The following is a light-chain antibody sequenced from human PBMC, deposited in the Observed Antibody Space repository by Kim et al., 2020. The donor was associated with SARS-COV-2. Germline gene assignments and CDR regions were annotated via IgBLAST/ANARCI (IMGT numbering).Light chain of an antibody. J-gene: IGLJ2*01. V-gene: IGLV2-23*02. CDR1: SSDVGSYNL. Sequence: QSITISCTGTSSDVGSYNLVSWYQQHPGKAPKLMLYEVSKRPSGVSNRFSGSKSGNTASLTISGLQAEDEADYYCCSYAGSSTSVVFGGGTQLTVL. CDR2: EVS. CDR3: CSYAGSSTSVV.